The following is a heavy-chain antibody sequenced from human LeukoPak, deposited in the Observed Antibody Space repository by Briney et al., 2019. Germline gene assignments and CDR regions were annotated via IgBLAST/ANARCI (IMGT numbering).Heavy chain of an antibody. CDR3: AKGQQGGYDFWSDYCYFDY. D-gene: IGHD3-3*01. CDR1: GFAFSSYG. Sequence: PGGSLRLSCAESGFAFSSYGMHWVRQAPGKGLEWVTFIRNDGTTEYYAESVKGQFSISRDNSESALHLQMNSLRAEDTALYYCAKGQQGGYDFWSDYCYFDYWGQGTLVTVSS. V-gene: IGHV3-30*02. CDR2: IRNDGTTE. J-gene: IGHJ4*02.